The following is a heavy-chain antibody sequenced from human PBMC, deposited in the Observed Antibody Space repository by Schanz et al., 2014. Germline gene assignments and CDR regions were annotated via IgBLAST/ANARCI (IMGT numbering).Heavy chain of an antibody. CDR3: AKRGTIGVGIDQNGMDV. CDR2: ISGSGGST. D-gene: IGHD3-3*01. J-gene: IGHJ6*02. V-gene: IGHV3-23*04. CDR1: GFTFSSYA. Sequence: QLVESGGGLQQPGESLRVSCGASGFTFSSYAMSWVRQAPGKGLEWVSGISGSGGSTYYADSVKGRFTISRDNSKNTLYLQMNSLRVEDTAVYYCAKRGTIGVGIDQNGMDVWDQGTTVIVSS.